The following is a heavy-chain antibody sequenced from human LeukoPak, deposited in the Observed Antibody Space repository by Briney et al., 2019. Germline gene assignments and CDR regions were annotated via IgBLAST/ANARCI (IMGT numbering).Heavy chain of an antibody. CDR2: IWYGGSNK. J-gene: IGHJ4*02. CDR3: AKGSYYDSSGFLDY. Sequence: PGGSLRLSCAASGFTFSSYGMHWVRQAPGKGLEWVAVIWYGGSNKYYADSVKGRFTISRDNSKNTLYLQMNSLRAEDTAVYYCAKGSYYDSSGFLDYWGQGPWSPSPQ. V-gene: IGHV3-30*02. D-gene: IGHD3-22*01. CDR1: GFTFSSYG.